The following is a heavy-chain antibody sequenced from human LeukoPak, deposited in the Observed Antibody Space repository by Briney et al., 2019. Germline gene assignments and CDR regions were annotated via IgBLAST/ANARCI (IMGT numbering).Heavy chain of an antibody. Sequence: SGTLSLTCAVSGGSISSSNWWSWVRQPPGKGLEWIGEIYYSGSTYYNPSLKSRVTISVDTSKNQFSLKLSSVTAADTAVYYCASLDCSSTSCFDYWGQGTLVTVSS. CDR3: ASLDCSSTSCFDY. V-gene: IGHV4-4*02. CDR2: IYYSGST. J-gene: IGHJ4*02. D-gene: IGHD2-2*01. CDR1: GGSISSSNW.